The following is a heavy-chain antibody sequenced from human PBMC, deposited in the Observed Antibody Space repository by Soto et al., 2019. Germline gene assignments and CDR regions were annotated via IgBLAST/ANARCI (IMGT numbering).Heavy chain of an antibody. D-gene: IGHD1-7*01. Sequence: QVQLQESGPGLVKPSETLSLTCTVSGGSVSSDSYYWSWIRQPPGKGLEWIGYLYYSGNTNYNPSLKSRVTISVDTSKNQFSLKLSSVTAADTAVYYCARVPTGTTWVTSEYWGQGTLVTVSS. CDR2: LYYSGNT. J-gene: IGHJ4*02. CDR3: ARVPTGTTWVTSEY. V-gene: IGHV4-61*01. CDR1: GGSVSSDSYY.